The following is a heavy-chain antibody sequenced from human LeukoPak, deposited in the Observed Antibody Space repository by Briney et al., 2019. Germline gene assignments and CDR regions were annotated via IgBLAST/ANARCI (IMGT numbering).Heavy chain of an antibody. Sequence: GESLKISCKGSGYSFTSYWIGWVRQMPGKGLEWMGIIYPGDSDTRYSPSFQGQVTISADKSISTAYLQWSSLKASDTAMYYCARLSGVDYDSSGYYFGAFDIWGRGTMVTVSS. CDR3: ARLSGVDYDSSGYYFGAFDI. CDR2: IYPGDSDT. J-gene: IGHJ3*02. CDR1: GYSFTSYW. D-gene: IGHD3-22*01. V-gene: IGHV5-51*01.